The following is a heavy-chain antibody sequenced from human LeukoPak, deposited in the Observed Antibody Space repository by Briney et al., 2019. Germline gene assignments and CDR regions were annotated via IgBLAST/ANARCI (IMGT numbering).Heavy chain of an antibody. Sequence: PGGSLRLSCAASGFTFSSYAMSWVRQAPGKGLEWVSAISGSGGSTYYADSVRGRFTISRDYSKNTLYLQMNSLRAEDTAVYYCARDYPTSGIVTIFDYWGQGTLVTVSS. V-gene: IGHV3-23*01. J-gene: IGHJ4*02. D-gene: IGHD1-1*01. CDR1: GFTFSSYA. CDR2: ISGSGGST. CDR3: ARDYPTSGIVTIFDY.